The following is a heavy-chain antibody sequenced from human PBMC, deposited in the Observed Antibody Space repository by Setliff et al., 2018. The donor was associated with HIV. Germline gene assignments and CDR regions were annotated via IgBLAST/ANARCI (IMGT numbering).Heavy chain of an antibody. J-gene: IGHJ6*03. Sequence: SETLSLTCDVSGYSINNIHYWGWIRQPPGKGLECLGNIYDGGTTYHNPSLKGRVTISIDTSKAQFSLKLISVTAADTAVYYCARGDYYSYYMDVWGKGTTVTVSS. CDR2: IYDGGTT. CDR1: GYSINNIHY. CDR3: ARGDYYSYYMDV. V-gene: IGHV4-38-2*01.